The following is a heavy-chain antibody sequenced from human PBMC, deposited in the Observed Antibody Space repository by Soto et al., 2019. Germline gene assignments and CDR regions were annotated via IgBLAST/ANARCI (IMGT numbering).Heavy chain of an antibody. CDR3: AWPSRLAAS. CDR2: ISGNGVDA. Sequence: QVQLLASGGGLVKPGGSLRLSCEATGFTFSNYYMNWVRQTPGKGLQWISYISGNGVDANYADSVKGRFTMYRDNAKNSEFLEMRSLRVDDTGMYYCAWPSRLAASWGQGTLVTVSS. D-gene: IGHD3-9*01. CDR1: GFTFSNYY. J-gene: IGHJ5*02. V-gene: IGHV3-11*03.